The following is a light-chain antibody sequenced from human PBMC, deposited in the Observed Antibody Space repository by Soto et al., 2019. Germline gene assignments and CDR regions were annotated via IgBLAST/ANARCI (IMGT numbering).Light chain of an antibody. CDR3: QQYNNWPYT. V-gene: IGKV3-15*01. J-gene: IGKJ2*01. CDR1: QSVRSN. Sequence: EIVMTQSPATLSVSPGERATLSCRASQSVRSNLAWYQQKLGQAPRLLIYGASTRATDIPARFSGSGSGTEFTLTISGLQSEDFAVYYCQQYNNWPYTFGQGTKLEIK. CDR2: GAS.